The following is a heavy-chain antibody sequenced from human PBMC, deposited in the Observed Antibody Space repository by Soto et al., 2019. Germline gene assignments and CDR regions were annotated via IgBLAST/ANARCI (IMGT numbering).Heavy chain of an antibody. CDR3: ARGIDDNASFGMDV. CDR2: IKEDGSDK. J-gene: IGHJ6*02. V-gene: IGHV3-7*01. CDR1: RFTFSRYW. D-gene: IGHD1-1*01. Sequence: GGSLRLSCAASRFTFSRYWMSWVRQAPGRGLEWVANIKEDGSDKYYEDSVKGRFTISRDNAKNSLYLQMNSLRAEDTAVYYCARGIDDNASFGMDVWGQGTKVTVSS.